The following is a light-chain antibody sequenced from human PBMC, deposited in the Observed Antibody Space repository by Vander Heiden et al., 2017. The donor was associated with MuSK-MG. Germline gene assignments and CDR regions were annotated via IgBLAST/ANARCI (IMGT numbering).Light chain of an antibody. CDR2: KAS. CDR1: QNINDW. V-gene: IGKV1-5*03. Sequence: DIQMTQSPSTLSASVGDRVTITCRASQNINDWLAWYQQKPGKAPKLLIYKASSLESGVPSRFSGSGSGTEFTVTISGLQPDDFATYYCHQYNSDWTFGQGTKVEIK. CDR3: HQYNSDWT. J-gene: IGKJ1*01.